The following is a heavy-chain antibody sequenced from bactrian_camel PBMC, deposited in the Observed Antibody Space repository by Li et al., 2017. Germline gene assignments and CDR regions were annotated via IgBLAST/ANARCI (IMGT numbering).Heavy chain of an antibody. J-gene: IGHJ4*01. D-gene: IGHD4*01. CDR1: GFTFTNYW. Sequence: QLVESGGGLVQPGGSLSLSCTASGFTFTNYWMYWVRQRPGKGLERVSTINSGGDTTYYADSVKGRFTLSEDSAKNTVYLQMNSLTPEDTAIYYCATRAGATIASMTVVPPSSALMTVTRGGGPRSPSP. V-gene: IGHV3S25*01. CDR2: INSGGDTT.